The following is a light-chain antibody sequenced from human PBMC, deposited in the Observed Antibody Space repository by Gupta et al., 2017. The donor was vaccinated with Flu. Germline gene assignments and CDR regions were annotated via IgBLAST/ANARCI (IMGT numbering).Light chain of an antibody. J-gene: IGKJ5*01. CDR3: QQDNSFIT. CDR2: AAS. V-gene: IGKV1-12*01. CDR1: QGISSC. Sequence: DIQMTQSPSSVSASVGDRVTITCRASQGISSCLAWYQQKPGKAPKLLIYAASSVQSGVPSRFSGSGYGTDFTLTSSSRQPEDFATYYWQQDNSFITFGQGTRLEIK.